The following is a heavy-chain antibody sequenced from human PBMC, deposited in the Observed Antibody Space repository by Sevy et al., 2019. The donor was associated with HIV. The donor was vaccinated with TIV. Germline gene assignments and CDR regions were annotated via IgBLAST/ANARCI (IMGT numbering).Heavy chain of an antibody. CDR2: IKQDGSEK. CDR3: AGEAPHDYVNSGYFAPYFDY. Sequence: GGSLRLSCAASGFTFSSYWMSWVRQAPGKGLEWVANIKQDGSEKYYVDSVKGRFTLSRDNAKNSQYLQMNGLRAEDTAVYYCAGEAPHDYVNSGYFAPYFDYWGQGTLVTVSS. V-gene: IGHV3-7*03. J-gene: IGHJ4*02. D-gene: IGHD3-22*01. CDR1: GFTFSSYW.